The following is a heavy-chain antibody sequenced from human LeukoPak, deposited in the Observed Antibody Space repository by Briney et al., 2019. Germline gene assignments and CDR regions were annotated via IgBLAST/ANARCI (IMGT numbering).Heavy chain of an antibody. CDR3: ARDRVYCSSTSCYAGIGLGDY. CDR2: ISAYNGNT. Sequence: GASVKVSCKASGYTFTSYGISWVRQAPGQGLERMGWISAYNGNTNYAQKLQGRVTMTTDTSTSTAYMELRSLRSDDTAVYYCARDRVYCSSTSCYAGIGLGDYWGQGTLVTVSS. D-gene: IGHD2-2*01. V-gene: IGHV1-18*01. J-gene: IGHJ4*02. CDR1: GYTFTSYG.